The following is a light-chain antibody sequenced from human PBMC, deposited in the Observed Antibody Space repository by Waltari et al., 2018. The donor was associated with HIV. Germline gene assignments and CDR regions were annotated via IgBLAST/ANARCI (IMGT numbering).Light chain of an antibody. V-gene: IGLV2-8*01. J-gene: IGLJ2*01. CDR3: SSYAGINPVI. CDR2: AVN. Sequence: QSALTQPPSASGSLGQSVTISCTGSSSDVARSDSVSWYQQHPGKAPKLLIFAVNKRPSGVPDRFSGSKSGNTASLTVSGLQAEDEAEYSCSSYAGINPVIFGGGTTLTVL. CDR1: SSDVARSDS.